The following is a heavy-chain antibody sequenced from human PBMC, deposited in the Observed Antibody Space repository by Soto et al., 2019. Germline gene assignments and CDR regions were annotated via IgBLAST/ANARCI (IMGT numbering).Heavy chain of an antibody. CDR1: GFTFSSYW. Sequence: GGSLRLSCAASGFTFSSYWMSWVRQAPGKGLEWVANIKQDGSEKYYVDSVKGRFTISRDNAKNSLYLQMNSLRAEDTAVYYCARVPTVYCSSTSCPPSDYMDVWGKGTTVTVSS. J-gene: IGHJ6*03. CDR2: IKQDGSEK. V-gene: IGHV3-7*01. CDR3: ARVPTVYCSSTSCPPSDYMDV. D-gene: IGHD2-2*01.